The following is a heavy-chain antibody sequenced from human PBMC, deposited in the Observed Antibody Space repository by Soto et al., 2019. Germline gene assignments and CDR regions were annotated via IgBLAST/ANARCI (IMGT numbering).Heavy chain of an antibody. D-gene: IGHD4-17*01. J-gene: IGHJ5*02. V-gene: IGHV4-59*11. CDR3: ARLRDWFDP. CDR1: GGSIMRHY. CDR2: IDDTGDT. Sequence: SETLSLTCSVSGGSIMRHYWSWIRQSPGKGLEWIGYIDDTGDTNYNPSLQGRLIISIDTAKNQFSLKLTSVTAADTAVYFCARLRDWFDPWGQGTQVTVSS.